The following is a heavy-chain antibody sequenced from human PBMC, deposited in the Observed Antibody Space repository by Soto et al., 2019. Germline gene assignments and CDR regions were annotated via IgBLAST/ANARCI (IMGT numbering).Heavy chain of an antibody. J-gene: IGHJ4*02. CDR1: GGSIGNYF. CDR2: IDNSGST. V-gene: IGHV4-4*07. D-gene: IGHD3-3*01. Sequence: SETLSLTCTVSGGSIGNYFCNWIRQPAGKGLEWIGRIDNSGSTNYNPSLKSRITMSADTSRNQFSLKLNSVTAADTAVYYCARGGQDFWSGPFDYWGRGALVTVSS. CDR3: ARGGQDFWSGPFDY.